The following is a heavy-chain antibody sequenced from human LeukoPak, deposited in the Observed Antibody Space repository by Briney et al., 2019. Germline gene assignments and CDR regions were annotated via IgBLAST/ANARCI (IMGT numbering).Heavy chain of an antibody. CDR2: IKSKANSYAT. J-gene: IGHJ4*02. Sequence: GGSLRLSCAASGFTFSGSAMHWVRQASGKGLEWVGRIKSKANSYATAYAASVKGRFTISRDDSKNMAYLQINSLRAEDTAVYYCARVRHYYDSSGYYSYYFDYWGQGTLVTVSS. D-gene: IGHD3-22*01. CDR3: ARVRHYYDSSGYYSYYFDY. CDR1: GFTFSGSA. V-gene: IGHV3-73*01.